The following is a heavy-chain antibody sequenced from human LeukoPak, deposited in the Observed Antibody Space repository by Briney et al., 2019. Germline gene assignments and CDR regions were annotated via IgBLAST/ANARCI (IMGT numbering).Heavy chain of an antibody. CDR1: GFTFSSYS. J-gene: IGHJ4*02. Sequence: GGSLRLSCAASGFTFSSYSMNWVRQAPGKGLEWVSAISGSGGSTYYADSVKGRFTISRDNSKNTLYLQMNSLRAEDTAVYYCAKGSSHYYDFWSGYSHYFDYWGQGTLVTVSS. CDR2: ISGSGGST. D-gene: IGHD3-3*01. CDR3: AKGSSHYYDFWSGYSHYFDY. V-gene: IGHV3-23*01.